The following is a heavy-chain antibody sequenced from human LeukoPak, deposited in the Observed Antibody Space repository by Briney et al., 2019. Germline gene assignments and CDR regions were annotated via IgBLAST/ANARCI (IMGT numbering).Heavy chain of an antibody. Sequence: GGSLRLSCEASGFTFSGFGMHWVRQAPGTGLEWVSSITSSASNVYYADSVKGRFTISRDNAKNSLFLQMNSLRADDTAVYYCARSEMSTITFPDYWGQGTPVTVSS. CDR3: ARSEMSTITFPDY. V-gene: IGHV3-21*01. CDR2: ITSSASNV. J-gene: IGHJ4*02. D-gene: IGHD5-24*01. CDR1: GFTFSGFG.